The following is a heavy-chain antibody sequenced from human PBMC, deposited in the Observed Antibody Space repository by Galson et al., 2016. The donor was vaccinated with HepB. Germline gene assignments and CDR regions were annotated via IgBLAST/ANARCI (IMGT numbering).Heavy chain of an antibody. CDR3: AMRREGSSWPFDF. Sequence: TLSLTCTVSGGSISSGGYYCTWIRQLPGKGLEWIGYIYYSGNTYYNPSLKSRVTISVDMSKNQFSLNLSSVTAADTAVYYSAMRREGSSWPFDFWGQGTLVTVSS. CDR1: GGSISSGGYY. D-gene: IGHD6-13*01. J-gene: IGHJ4*02. CDR2: IYYSGNT. V-gene: IGHV4-31*03.